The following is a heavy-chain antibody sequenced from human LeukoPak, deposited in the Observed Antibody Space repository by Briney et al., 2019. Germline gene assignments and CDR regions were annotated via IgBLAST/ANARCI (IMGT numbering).Heavy chain of an antibody. CDR2: INHSGST. Sequence: SETLSLTCAVYGGSFSGYYWSWIRQPPGKGLEWIGEINHSGSTNYNPFLKSRVTISVDTPKNQFSLKLSSVTAADTAVYYCARGSIVVVPAAHYFDYWGQGTLVTVSS. CDR3: ARGSIVVVPAAHYFDY. CDR1: GGSFSGYY. J-gene: IGHJ4*02. V-gene: IGHV4-34*01. D-gene: IGHD2-2*01.